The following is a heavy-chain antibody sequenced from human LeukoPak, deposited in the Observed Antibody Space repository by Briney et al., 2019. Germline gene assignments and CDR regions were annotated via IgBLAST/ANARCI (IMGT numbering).Heavy chain of an antibody. CDR1: GFTFSSFG. D-gene: IGHD3-10*01. CDR2: IRYIGTDE. V-gene: IGHV3-30*02. J-gene: IGHJ5*02. Sequence: GGSLRLSCVASGFTFSSFGMHWVRQAPGKGLEWVAFIRYIGTDEYYADSAKGRFTISRDTSKNTLYLQMNNLRPDDTAVYYCAKDLMRDRWFGESWGQGTLVTVSS. CDR3: AKDLMRDRWFGES.